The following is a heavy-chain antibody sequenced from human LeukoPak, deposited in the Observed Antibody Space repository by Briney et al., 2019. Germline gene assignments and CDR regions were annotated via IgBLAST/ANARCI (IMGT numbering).Heavy chain of an antibody. J-gene: IGHJ4*02. D-gene: IGHD6-13*01. CDR1: GYSISSGYY. CDR3: ARRPIAAAGILFDY. Sequence: SETLSLTCTVSGYSISSGYYWGWIRQPPGKGLEWIGSGSTYYNPSLKSRVTISVDTSKNQFSLKLSSVTAADTAVYYCARRPIAAAGILFDYWGQGTLVTVSS. CDR2: SGST. V-gene: IGHV4-38-2*02.